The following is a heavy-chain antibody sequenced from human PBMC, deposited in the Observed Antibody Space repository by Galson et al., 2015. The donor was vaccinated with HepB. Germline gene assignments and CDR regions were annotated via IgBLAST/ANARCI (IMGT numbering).Heavy chain of an antibody. CDR3: ARLGGSSSSYIDY. D-gene: IGHD6-6*01. Sequence: QSGAEVIKTGESLKISWTDSGYSFPNYWIGWERQMPGKGLEWMGVSYPGDSDTRYTPSFQGQVSISADRSISTPYLQWSSLKASNTAMYYCARLGGSSSSYIDYWGQGTLVTVSS. J-gene: IGHJ4*02. V-gene: IGHV5-51*01. CDR2: SYPGDSDT. CDR1: GYSFPNYW.